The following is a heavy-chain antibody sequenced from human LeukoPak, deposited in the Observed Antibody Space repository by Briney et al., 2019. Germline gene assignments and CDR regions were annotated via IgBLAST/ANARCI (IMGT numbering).Heavy chain of an antibody. J-gene: IGHJ3*02. D-gene: IGHD2-21*02. Sequence: PGGSLRLSCAASGFTFSSYSMNWVRQAPGKGLEWIGYIYYSGSTNYNPSLKSRVTISVDTSKNQFSLKLSSVTAADTAVYYCARDSGASYLYCGGDCYGAFDIWGQGTMVTVSS. CDR1: GFTFSSYS. CDR3: ARDSGASYLYCGGDCYGAFDI. CDR2: IYYSGST. V-gene: IGHV4-59*01.